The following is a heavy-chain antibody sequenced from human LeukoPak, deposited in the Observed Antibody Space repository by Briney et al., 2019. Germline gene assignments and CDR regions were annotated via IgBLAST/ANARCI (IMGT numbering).Heavy chain of an antibody. D-gene: IGHD6-19*01. CDR1: GFTFSSYA. J-gene: IGHJ4*02. CDR3: ARGFAVADFDY. V-gene: IGHV3-30*04. CDR2: ISYDGSNK. Sequence: GGSLRLSCAASGFTFSSYAMHWVRQAPGKGLEWVAVISYDGSNKYYADSVKGRFTISRDNSKNTLYLQMNSLRAEDTAVYYCARGFAVADFDYWAREPWSPSPQ.